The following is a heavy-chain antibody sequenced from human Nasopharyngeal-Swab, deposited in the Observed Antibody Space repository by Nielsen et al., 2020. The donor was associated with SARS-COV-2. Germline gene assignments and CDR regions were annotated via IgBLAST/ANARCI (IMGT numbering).Heavy chain of an antibody. CDR1: GFTFSSYG. Sequence: GGSLRLSCAASGFTFSSYGMHWVRQAPGKGLEWVAVIWYDGSNKYYADSVKGRFIISRDNSKNTLYLQMNSLRAEDTAVYYCARDLGGAAAGTDYWGQGTLVTVSS. D-gene: IGHD6-13*01. J-gene: IGHJ4*02. CDR3: ARDLGGAAAGTDY. CDR2: IWYDGSNK. V-gene: IGHV3-33*01.